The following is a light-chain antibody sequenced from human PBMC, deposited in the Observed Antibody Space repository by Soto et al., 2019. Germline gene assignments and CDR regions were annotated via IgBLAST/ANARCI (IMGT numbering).Light chain of an antibody. CDR3: QQRSNWPRT. J-gene: IGKJ1*01. Sequence: EIVLTQSPATLSLSPGERATLSCRASQSVSSYLAWYQQKPGQAPRLLIYDASNRATGIPARFSGSGSATDFTLTISSLEPADFAVYYCQQRSNWPRTFGQGTKVEIK. CDR2: DAS. CDR1: QSVSSY. V-gene: IGKV3-11*01.